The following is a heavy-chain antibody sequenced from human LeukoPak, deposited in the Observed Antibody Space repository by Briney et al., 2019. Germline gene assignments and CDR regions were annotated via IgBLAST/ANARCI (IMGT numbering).Heavy chain of an antibody. J-gene: IGHJ4*02. CDR3: ARLGTAAEGFDY. Sequence: SETLSLTCADSGYSISSGYYWGWIRQPPGKGLEWIGSIYHSGSTYYNPSLKSRVTISVDTSKNQFSLKLSSVTAADTAVYYCARLGTAAEGFDYWGQGTLVTVSS. D-gene: IGHD6-13*01. CDR2: IYHSGST. CDR1: GYSISSGYY. V-gene: IGHV4-38-2*01.